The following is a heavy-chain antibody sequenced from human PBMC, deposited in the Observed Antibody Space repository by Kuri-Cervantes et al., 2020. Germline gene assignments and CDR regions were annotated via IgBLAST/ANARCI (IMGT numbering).Heavy chain of an antibody. D-gene: IGHD2/OR15-2a*01. CDR3: ARDREYYYYGMDV. Sequence: GGSLRLSCAASGFTFSSYGMHWVRQAPGKGLEWVAVIWYDGSNKYYADSVKGRFTISRDNSKNTPYLQMNSLGVEDTAVYYCARDREYYYYGMDVWGQGTPVTVSS. V-gene: IGHV3-33*01. CDR1: GFTFSSYG. J-gene: IGHJ6*02. CDR2: IWYDGSNK.